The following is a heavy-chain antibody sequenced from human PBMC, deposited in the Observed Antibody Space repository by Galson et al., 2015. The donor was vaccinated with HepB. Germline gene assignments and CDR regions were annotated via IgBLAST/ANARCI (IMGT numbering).Heavy chain of an antibody. CDR1: GFTFSSYA. CDR2: ISYDGSNK. J-gene: IGHJ6*02. V-gene: IGHV3-30-3*01. D-gene: IGHD2-21*02. Sequence: SLRLSCAASGFTFSSYAMHWVRQAPGKGLEWVAVISYDGSNKYYADSVKGRFTISRDNSKNTLYLQMNSLRAEDTAVYYCARDLIAQHIVVVTAISRNDYYYGMDVWGQGTTVTVSS. CDR3: ARDLIAQHIVVVTAISRNDYYYGMDV.